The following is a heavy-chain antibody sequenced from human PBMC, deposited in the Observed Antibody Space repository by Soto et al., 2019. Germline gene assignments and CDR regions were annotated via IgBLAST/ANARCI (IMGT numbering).Heavy chain of an antibody. D-gene: IGHD3-10*01. V-gene: IGHV1-8*01. CDR2: MNPNSGNT. Sequence: SLKVYWKASGYGFTRYYIHWLRQNTGQGLEWMGWMNPNSGNTGYAQKLQGRVTMTTDTSTSTAYVELRSLRSDDTAVYYCARDGPMDRAFDIWGQGTMVTVSS. CDR1: GYGFTRYY. CDR3: ARDGPMDRAFDI. J-gene: IGHJ3*02.